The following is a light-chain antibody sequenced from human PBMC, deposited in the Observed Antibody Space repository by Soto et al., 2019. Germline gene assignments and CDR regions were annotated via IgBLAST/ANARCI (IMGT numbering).Light chain of an antibody. V-gene: IGKV3-15*01. CDR3: QQYNNWPPWIT. CDR1: QSVSSN. Sequence: EIVMPQSPAPLSVSPGARATLSCRARQSVSSNLAWYQQKPGQAPRLLIYGASTRATGSPARCSGSGSGTEFTLTISSLHSEDFAVYYCQQYNNWPPWITFGQGTRLEIK. J-gene: IGKJ5*01. CDR2: GAS.